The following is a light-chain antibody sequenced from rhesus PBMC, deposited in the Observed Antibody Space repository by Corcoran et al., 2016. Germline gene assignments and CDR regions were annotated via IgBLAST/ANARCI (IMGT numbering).Light chain of an antibody. CDR1: QSVSSY. Sequence: QVILTQSPATLSSSPGERATLSCRASQSVSSYLAWYQQKPGQAPRLLIYGASSRATGIPDRFSGSGSGTDFTLPISRLEPEDVGVYHCYQHSSGYSFGQGTKVEIK. CDR2: GAS. V-gene: IGKV3-10*01. J-gene: IGKJ2*01. CDR3: YQHSSGYS.